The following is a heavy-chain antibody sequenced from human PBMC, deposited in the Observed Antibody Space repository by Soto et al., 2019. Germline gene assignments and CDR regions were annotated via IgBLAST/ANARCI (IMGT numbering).Heavy chain of an antibody. CDR3: AKDRTYNWKSSYYYYSYMDV. Sequence: EVQLVESGGGLVQPGRSMRLSCAASGFTFDDYAMHWVRQAPGKGLEWVSGISWNSGSIGYADSVKGRFTISRDNAKNSLYLQMNSLRAEDTALYYCAKDRTYNWKSSYYYYSYMDVWGKGTTVTVSS. J-gene: IGHJ6*03. CDR2: ISWNSGSI. D-gene: IGHD1-20*01. CDR1: GFTFDDYA. V-gene: IGHV3-9*01.